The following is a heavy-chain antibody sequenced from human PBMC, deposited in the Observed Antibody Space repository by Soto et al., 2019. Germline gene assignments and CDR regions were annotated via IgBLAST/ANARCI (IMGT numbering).Heavy chain of an antibody. CDR3: ARDESTYYYGMDV. CDR1: GGSISSGGYY. CDR2: IYYSGST. V-gene: IGHV4-31*03. J-gene: IGHJ6*02. Sequence: PSETLSLTCTVSGGSISSGGYYWSWIRQHPGKGLEWIGYIYYSGSTYYNPSLKSRVTISVDTSKNQFSLKLSSVTAADTAVYYCARDESTYYYGMDVWGQGTTVTVSS.